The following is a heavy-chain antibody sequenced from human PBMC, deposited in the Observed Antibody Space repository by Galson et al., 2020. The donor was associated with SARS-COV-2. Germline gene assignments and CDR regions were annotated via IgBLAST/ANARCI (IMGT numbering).Heavy chain of an antibody. CDR3: AKGRGFGGRDAFDV. CDR2: ITGSGGNT. Sequence: GGSLRLSCAASGFIFNYYAMNWVRQAPGKGLEWVSGITGSGGNTFYADSVKGRFTVSRDNSKNTLYLQMSSLRAEETAIYYCAKGRGFGGRDAFDVWGQGTVVTVSS. CDR1: GFIFNYYA. D-gene: IGHD3-10*01. V-gene: IGHV3-23*01. J-gene: IGHJ3*01.